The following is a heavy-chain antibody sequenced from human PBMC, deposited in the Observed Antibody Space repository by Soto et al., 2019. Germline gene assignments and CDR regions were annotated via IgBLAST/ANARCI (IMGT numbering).Heavy chain of an antibody. V-gene: IGHV4-61*01. J-gene: IGHJ4*02. CDR1: GGSISSGYYS. CDR2: IYYSGST. Sequence: SETLSLTCAVSGGSISSGYYSWNWIRQPPGKGLEWIGYIYYSGSTNYNPSLKSRVTISVDTSKNQFSLKLSSVTAADTAVYYCARVRVAAAGTLNFDYWSQGTLVTVSS. D-gene: IGHD6-13*01. CDR3: ARVRVAAAGTLNFDY.